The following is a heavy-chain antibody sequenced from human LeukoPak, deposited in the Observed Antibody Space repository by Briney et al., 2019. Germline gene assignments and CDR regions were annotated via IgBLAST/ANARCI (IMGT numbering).Heavy chain of an antibody. J-gene: IGHJ4*02. CDR3: ARRGSSWSTIDY. V-gene: IGHV4-59*08. D-gene: IGHD6-13*01. CDR2: IYYSGST. CDR1: GDSVRRYF. Sequence: SETLSLTCTVSGDSVRRYFWSWIRQPPGQGLEWIGHIYYSGSTNYNPSLKSRVTISVDTSKNQFALKLNSVTAADTAMYYFARRGSSWSTIDYWGQGTLVTVAS.